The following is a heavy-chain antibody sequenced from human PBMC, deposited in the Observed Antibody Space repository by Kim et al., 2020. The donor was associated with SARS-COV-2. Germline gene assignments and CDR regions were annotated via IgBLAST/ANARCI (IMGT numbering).Heavy chain of an antibody. D-gene: IGHD6-19*01. CDR1: GFTFSSYA. J-gene: IGHJ4*01. V-gene: IGHV3-64*01. Sequence: GGSLRLSCAASGFTFSSYAMHWVRQAPGKGLEYVSAISSNGGSTYYANSVKGRFTISRDNSKNTLYLQMGSLRAEDMAVYYCARVGYSSGWYRVYYFDY. CDR2: ISSNGGST. CDR3: ARVGYSSGWYRVYYFDY.